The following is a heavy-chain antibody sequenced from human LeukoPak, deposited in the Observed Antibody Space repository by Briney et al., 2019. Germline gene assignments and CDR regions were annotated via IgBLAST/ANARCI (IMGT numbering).Heavy chain of an antibody. J-gene: IGHJ4*02. D-gene: IGHD4-17*01. V-gene: IGHV3-30*18. CDR2: IAYDGNDK. CDR1: GFTFSSYA. CDR3: AKSRDGDAPPFDY. Sequence: PGGSLRLSCAASGFTFSSYAMSWVRQAPGKGPEWVAVIAYDGNDKFYAESVKGRFTISRDNSKNTVHLQMNSLRPEDTAVYYCAKSRDGDAPPFDYWGQGTVVTVSS.